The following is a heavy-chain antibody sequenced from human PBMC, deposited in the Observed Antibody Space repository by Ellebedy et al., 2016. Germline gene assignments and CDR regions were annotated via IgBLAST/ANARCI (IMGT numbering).Heavy chain of an antibody. V-gene: IGHV4-59*02. Sequence: GSLRLSCNVSGGSVSSDYWNWIRRPPGKGLEWIGYVFHTGTTNYNPSLKSRVTMSVDTSKSQFSLRLSSVTAADTALYYCARTQYSNNRFEPWGQGTLVTVSS. CDR3: ARTQYSNNRFEP. CDR2: VFHTGTT. J-gene: IGHJ5*02. CDR1: GGSVSSDY. D-gene: IGHD6-6*01.